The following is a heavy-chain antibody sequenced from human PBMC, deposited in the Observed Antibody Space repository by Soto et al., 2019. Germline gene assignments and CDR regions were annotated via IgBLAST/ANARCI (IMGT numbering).Heavy chain of an antibody. CDR1: GGSISSSIYY. J-gene: IGHJ5*02. Sequence: SETLSLTCNVSGGSISSSIYYWVWFRQPPGKGLEWIGSMYYSGITYYNPSLKSRVTISIDTPKNQLSLKLTSVTAADTAVYYCSRRAPEGFDPWGQGTLVTVS. V-gene: IGHV4-39*01. CDR2: MYYSGIT. CDR3: SRRAPEGFDP.